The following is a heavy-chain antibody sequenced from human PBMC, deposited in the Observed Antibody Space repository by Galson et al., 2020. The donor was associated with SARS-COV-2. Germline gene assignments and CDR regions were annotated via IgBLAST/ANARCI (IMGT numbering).Heavy chain of an antibody. CDR2: IYWDDDK. V-gene: IGHV2-5*02. Sequence: SGPTLVKPTQTLTLTCTFSGFSLSTSGVGVGWIRQPPGKALEWLALIYWDDDKRYSPSLKSRLTITKDTSKNQMVLTMTNMDPVETVTYDCAQIREVWPGYYFECRGQGTLVSGFS. CDR3: AQIREVWPGYYFEC. CDR1: GFSLSTSGVG. D-gene: IGHD3-16*01. J-gene: IGHJ4*02.